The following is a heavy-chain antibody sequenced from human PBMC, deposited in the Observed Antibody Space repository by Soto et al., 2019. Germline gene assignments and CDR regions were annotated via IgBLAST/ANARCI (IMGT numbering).Heavy chain of an antibody. CDR3: TPSGATGSYFHA. D-gene: IGHD1-26*01. CDR2: IKSNTAGGTT. CDR1: GITLTNAW. V-gene: IGHV3-15*07. J-gene: IGHJ5*02. Sequence: EVHLMESGGGLVKPGGSLRLSCAASGITLTNAWMNWVRQAPGKGLEWVGRIKSNTAGGTTDFTAPVKGRFSISRDDSKNTMYLQMNSLKSEDTAVYYCTPSGATGSYFHAWGQGTRVTVSS.